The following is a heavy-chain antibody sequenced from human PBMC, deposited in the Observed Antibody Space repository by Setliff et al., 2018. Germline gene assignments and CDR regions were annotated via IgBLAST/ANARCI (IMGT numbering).Heavy chain of an antibody. J-gene: IGHJ4*02. CDR2: IIPILGIA. D-gene: IGHD3-22*01. V-gene: IGHV1-69*10. CDR1: GGTFSSFA. Sequence: ASVKVSCKASGGTFSSFAISWVRQAPGQGLEWMGGIIPILGIANYAQKFQGRVTITADKSTSTAYMELSSLRSEDTAVYYCARDRGYYYDSSGSSLDYWGQGTLVTVSS. CDR3: ARDRGYYYDSSGSSLDY.